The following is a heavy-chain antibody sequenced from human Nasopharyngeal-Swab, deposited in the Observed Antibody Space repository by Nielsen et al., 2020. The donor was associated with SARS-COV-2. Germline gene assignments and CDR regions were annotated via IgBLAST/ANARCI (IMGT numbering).Heavy chain of an antibody. J-gene: IGHJ4*02. V-gene: IGHV4-39*07. CDR1: GGSISSSSYY. Sequence: SETLSLTCTVSGGSISSSSYYWGWIRQPPGKGLEWIGSIYYSGSTYYNPSLKSRVTISVDTSKNQFSLKLSSVTAADTAVYYCARVGSGSSYLGQGALVTVSS. D-gene: IGHD6-13*01. CDR2: IYYSGST. CDR3: ARVGSGSSY.